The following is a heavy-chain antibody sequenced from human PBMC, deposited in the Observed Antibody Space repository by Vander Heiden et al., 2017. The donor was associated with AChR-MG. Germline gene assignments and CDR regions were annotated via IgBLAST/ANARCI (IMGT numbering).Heavy chain of an antibody. CDR2: IYYSGST. V-gene: IGHV4-39*01. CDR3: ARAYDFWSGYYGAFDY. D-gene: IGHD3-3*01. Sequence: QLQLQESGPGLVKPSETLSLTCTVSGGSISSSSYYWGWIRQPPGKGLEWIGSIYYSGSTYYNPSLKSRVTISVDTSKNQFSLKLSSVTAADTAVYYCARAYDFWSGYYGAFDYWGHGTLVTVSS. J-gene: IGHJ4*01. CDR1: GGSISSSSYY.